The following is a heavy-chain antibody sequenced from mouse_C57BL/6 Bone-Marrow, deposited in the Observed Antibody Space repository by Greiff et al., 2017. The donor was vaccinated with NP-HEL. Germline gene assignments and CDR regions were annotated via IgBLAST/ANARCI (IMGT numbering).Heavy chain of an antibody. Sequence: VKLQQPGAELVKPGASVKLSCKASGYTFTTYWMQWVKQRPGQGLAWIGEIDPSDSYTNYNQKFKGKATLTVDTSSSTAYMQLSSLTSEDSAVYYCARKAYYGRSYEFAYWGQGTLVTVSA. V-gene: IGHV1-50*01. CDR2: IDPSDSYT. J-gene: IGHJ3*01. D-gene: IGHD1-1*01. CDR3: ARKAYYGRSYEFAY. CDR1: GYTFTTYW.